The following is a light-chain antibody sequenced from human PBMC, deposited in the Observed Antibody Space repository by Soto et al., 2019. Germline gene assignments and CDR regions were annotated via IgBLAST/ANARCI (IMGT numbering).Light chain of an antibody. CDR2: DAS. CDR3: QHRSDWPPIST. J-gene: IGKJ3*01. Sequence: EIVLTQSPATLSLSPGERATLSCRASQNINSYLGWYQQRPGQAPRLLVYDASNRATGIPARFSGSGSGTEFTLTVSGREPEDFGVYYCQHRSDWPPISTFGPGTKLDIK. CDR1: QNINSY. V-gene: IGKV3-11*01.